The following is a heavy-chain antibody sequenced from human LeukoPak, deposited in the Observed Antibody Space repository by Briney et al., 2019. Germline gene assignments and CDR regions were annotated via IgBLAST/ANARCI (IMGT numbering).Heavy chain of an antibody. D-gene: IGHD6-19*01. CDR1: GYTFTGYY. J-gene: IGHJ5*02. CDR3: ATQATSGWHFS. CDR2: VNPNSGGT. Sequence: ASVKVSCKASGYTFTGYYMHWVRQAPGQGPEWMGWVNPNSGGTNYAQKFQGRVTMTRDTSLSTVYMELSRLRSNDTAVYYCATQATSGWHFSWGQGTLVTVSS. V-gene: IGHV1-2*02.